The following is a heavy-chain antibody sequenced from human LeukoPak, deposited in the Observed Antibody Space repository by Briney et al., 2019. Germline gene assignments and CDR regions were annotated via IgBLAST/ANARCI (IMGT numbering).Heavy chain of an antibody. CDR3: ARDRTPYV. J-gene: IGHJ4*02. CDR2: ISYDGSNK. Sequence: PGGSLRLSCAASGFTFSSYGMHWVRQAPGKGLEWVAVISYDGSNKYYADSVKGRFTISRDNSKNTLYLQMNSLRAEDTAVYYCARDRTPYVWGQGTLVTVSS. V-gene: IGHV3-30*12. CDR1: GFTFSSYG. D-gene: IGHD1/OR15-1a*01.